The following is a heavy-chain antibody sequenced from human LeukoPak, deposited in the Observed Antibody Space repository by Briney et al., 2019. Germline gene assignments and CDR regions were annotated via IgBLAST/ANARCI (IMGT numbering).Heavy chain of an antibody. CDR3: ARGAITGYSSSWYDY. D-gene: IGHD6-13*01. CDR1: GGSISNYY. CDR2: IYYSGGT. V-gene: IGHV4-59*01. J-gene: IGHJ4*02. Sequence: SETLSLPCTVSGGSISNYYWSWIRQPPGKGLEWIGYIYYSGGTNYNPSLKSRLTMSVDTSKNQFSLKLSSVTAADTAVYYCARGAITGYSSSWYDYWGQGTLVTVSS.